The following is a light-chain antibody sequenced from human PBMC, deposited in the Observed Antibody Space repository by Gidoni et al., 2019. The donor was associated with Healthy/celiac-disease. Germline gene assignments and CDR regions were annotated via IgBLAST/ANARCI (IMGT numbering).Light chain of an antibody. CDR1: QSVSSK. Sequence: EIVMTQSPATLSVSPGERAALSCRASQSVSSKLAWYKQKPGQAPRLLIHGASTRATGIPARCSGSGSGTEFTLTISSLQSEDFAVYYCQQYNNWPPTWTFGQGTKVEIK. CDR3: QQYNNWPPTWT. CDR2: GAS. J-gene: IGKJ1*01. V-gene: IGKV3-15*01.